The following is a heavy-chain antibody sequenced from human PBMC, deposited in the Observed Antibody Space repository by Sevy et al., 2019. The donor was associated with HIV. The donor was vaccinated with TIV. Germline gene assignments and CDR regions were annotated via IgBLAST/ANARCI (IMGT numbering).Heavy chain of an antibody. V-gene: IGHV3-23*01. CDR1: GFTFSSYA. J-gene: IGHJ2*01. CDR3: ARENWSFDL. Sequence: GGSLRLSCAASGFTFSSYAMSWVRQAPGKGLGWVSAISGSDGGTYYADSVKGRFTISRDNSKNTLYLQMTSLRAEDRAVYYCARENWSFDLWGRGTLVTVSS. CDR2: ISGSDGGT.